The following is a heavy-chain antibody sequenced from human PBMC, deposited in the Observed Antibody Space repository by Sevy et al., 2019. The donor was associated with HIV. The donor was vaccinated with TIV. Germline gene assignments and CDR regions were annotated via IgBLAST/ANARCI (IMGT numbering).Heavy chain of an antibody. D-gene: IGHD3-16*01. Sequence: GGFLRLSYSASGFPFNKEWMSCVRQAPGKGLEWVGRIKSKKDGGATDYAAPANGRFTISRDDSKNTLYLQMNSLKIEDTGFDYRSSQGERYWGLGTTVTVSS. V-gene: IGHV3-15*01. CDR1: GFPFNKEW. J-gene: IGHJ4*02. CDR2: IKSKKDGGAT. CDR3: SSQGERY.